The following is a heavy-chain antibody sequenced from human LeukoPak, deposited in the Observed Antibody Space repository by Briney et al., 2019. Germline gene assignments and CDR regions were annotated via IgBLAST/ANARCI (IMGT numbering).Heavy chain of an antibody. J-gene: IGHJ5*02. CDR2: IEPAGSAT. V-gene: IGHV3-7*01. CDR3: GRFGYVSAVDP. CDR1: GFAFSSYW. D-gene: IGHD2-15*01. Sequence: GGSLRLSCGASGFAFSSYWMTWFRQAPGKGLEFVANIEPAGSATYYADSVKGRFTISRDNTKNLLYLQMNSLTAEDSAVYHCGRFGYVSAVDPWGQGALVTVSS.